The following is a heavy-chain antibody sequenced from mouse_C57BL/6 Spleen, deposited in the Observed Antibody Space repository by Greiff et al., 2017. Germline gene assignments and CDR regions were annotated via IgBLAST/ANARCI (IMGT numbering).Heavy chain of an antibody. CDR3: ARLDSSGYGFAY. V-gene: IGHV1-19*01. CDR1: GYTFTDYY. Sequence: VQLQQSGPVLVKPGASVKMSCKASGYTFTDYYMNWVKQSHGKSLEWIGVINPYNGGTNYNQKFKGKATLTVDKSSSTAYMELNSLTSEDSAVYYCARLDSSGYGFAYWGQGTLVTVSA. J-gene: IGHJ3*01. CDR2: INPYNGGT. D-gene: IGHD3-2*02.